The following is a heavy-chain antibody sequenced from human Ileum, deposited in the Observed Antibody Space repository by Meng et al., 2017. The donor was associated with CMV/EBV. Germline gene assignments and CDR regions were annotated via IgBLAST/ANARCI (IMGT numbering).Heavy chain of an antibody. J-gene: IGHJ4*02. CDR1: GYTVPTHG. CDR2: IKTSNRNK. Sequence: QGVQFRCELKQPGASVTVSRKASGYTVPTHGITCVQQSPGKGLEWGGWIKTSNRNKNNAQHPQGRCPLTTTKSTSTADMGMRSLRSDDTAVYYCARGGWGQQLVLYPTDYWGQGTLVTVSS. V-gene: IGHV1-18*01. D-gene: IGHD6-13*01. CDR3: ARGGWGQQLVLYPTDY.